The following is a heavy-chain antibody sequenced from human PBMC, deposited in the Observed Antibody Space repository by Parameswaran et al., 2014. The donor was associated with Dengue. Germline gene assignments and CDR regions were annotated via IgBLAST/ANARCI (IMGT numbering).Heavy chain of an antibody. CDR2: INPSGGST. Sequence: WVRQAPGQGLEWMGIINPSGGSTSYAQKFQGRVTMTRDTSTSTVYMELSSLRSEDTAVYYCARAPTQFRVYSSTPGWFDPWGQGTLVTVSS. D-gene: IGHD6-13*01. V-gene: IGHV1-46*01. CDR3: ARAPTQFRVYSSTPGWFDP. J-gene: IGHJ5*02.